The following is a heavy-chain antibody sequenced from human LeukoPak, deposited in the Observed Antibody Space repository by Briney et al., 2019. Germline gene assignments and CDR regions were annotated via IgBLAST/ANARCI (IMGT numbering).Heavy chain of an antibody. CDR3: ARVTMIKGDRDY. Sequence: SETLSLTRTVSGGSISSSSYYWGWIRQPPGKGLEWIGSIYYSGSTYYNPSLKSRVTISVDTSKNQFSLKLSSVTAADTAVYYCARVTMIKGDRDYWGQGTLVTVSS. J-gene: IGHJ4*02. D-gene: IGHD3-22*01. CDR2: IYYSGST. V-gene: IGHV4-39*07. CDR1: GGSISSSSYY.